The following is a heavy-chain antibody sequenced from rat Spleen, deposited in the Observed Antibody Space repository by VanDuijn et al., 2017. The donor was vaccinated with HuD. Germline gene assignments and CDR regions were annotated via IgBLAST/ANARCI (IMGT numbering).Heavy chain of an antibody. CDR3: AKDMNYYSTYPFYVMGD. D-gene: IGHD1-2*01. CDR1: GFTFSSYW. CDR2: ISPDGGST. V-gene: IGHV5-58*01. J-gene: IGHJ4*01. Sequence: EVQLVETGGGLVHPGESLKLSCVASGFTFSSYWMFWIRQAPGEGLEWLSSISPDGGSTYYPDSMKGRFTISRDNAENTVYLQMNSLRSEDTATYFCAKDMNYYSTYPFYVMGDWGQGASVTVSS.